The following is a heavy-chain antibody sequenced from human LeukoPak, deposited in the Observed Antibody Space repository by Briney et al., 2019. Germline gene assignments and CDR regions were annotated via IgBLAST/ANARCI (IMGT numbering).Heavy chain of an antibody. V-gene: IGHV3-21*01. CDR2: ITSSSAYI. Sequence: PGGSLRLSCAASGFTFSNYAINWVRQAPGKGLEWVSSITSSSAYIYYADSVKGRFTISRDNSKNTLYLQMNSLRAEDTAVYYCARDGGRREDYWGQGALVTVSS. J-gene: IGHJ4*02. CDR1: GFTFSNYA. CDR3: ARDGGRREDY. D-gene: IGHD2-15*01.